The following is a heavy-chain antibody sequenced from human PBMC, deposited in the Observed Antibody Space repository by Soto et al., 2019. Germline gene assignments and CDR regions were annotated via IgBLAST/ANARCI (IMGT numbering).Heavy chain of an antibody. CDR2: MNPNSGNT. CDR3: XXXXXXXXRFDY. J-gene: IGHJ4*02. Sequence: QVQLVQSGAEVKKPGASVKVSCKASGYTFTSYXXXXXXXXXXXXLEWMGWMNPNSGNTGYAQKFQGRVTMTRNTXXXXXXXXXXXXXXXXXXXXXXXXXXXXXXRFDYWGQGTLVTVSS. CDR1: GYTFTSYX. V-gene: IGHV1-8*01.